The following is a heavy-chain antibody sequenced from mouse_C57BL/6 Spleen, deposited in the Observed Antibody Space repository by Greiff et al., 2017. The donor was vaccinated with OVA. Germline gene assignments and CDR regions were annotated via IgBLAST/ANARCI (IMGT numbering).Heavy chain of an antibody. V-gene: IGHV5-6*01. D-gene: IGHD2-3*01. Sequence: EVKLMESGGDLVKPGGSLKLSCAASGFTFSSYGMSWVRQTPDKRLEWVATISSGGSYTYYPDSVKGRFTISRDNAKNTLYLQMSSLKSEDTAMYYCARHDGYYEVYAMDYWGQGTSVTVSS. CDR2: ISSGGSYT. CDR1: GFTFSSYG. CDR3: ARHDGYYEVYAMDY. J-gene: IGHJ4*01.